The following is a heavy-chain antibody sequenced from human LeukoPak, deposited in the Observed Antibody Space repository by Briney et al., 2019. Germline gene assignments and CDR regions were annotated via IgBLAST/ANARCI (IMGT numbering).Heavy chain of an antibody. CDR1: GDSISSGSYF. V-gene: IGHV4-61*02. CDR3: ARDAPYNGGWYPDY. CDR2: IFTSGST. D-gene: IGHD6-19*01. J-gene: IGHJ4*02. Sequence: SETLSLTCTVSGDSISSGSYFWSWTRQPAGKGLEWIGRIFTSGSTNYNPSLKSRVTISVDTSKNQFSLKLSSVTAADTAVYFCARDAPYNGGWYPDYWGQGTLVTVSS.